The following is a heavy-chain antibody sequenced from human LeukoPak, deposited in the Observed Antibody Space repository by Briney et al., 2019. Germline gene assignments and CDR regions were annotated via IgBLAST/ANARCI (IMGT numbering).Heavy chain of an antibody. CDR1: GFTFSSYA. V-gene: IGHV3-23*01. Sequence: GGSLRLSCAASGFTFSSYAMRCVRQAPGKGLEWVSGISGSGGSTYYADSVKGRFTIARDNSKNTLYLQMNSLRAEDTAVYYCAKGNCRGTSCYSDYWGQGTLVTVSS. D-gene: IGHD2-2*02. CDR2: ISGSGGST. CDR3: AKGNCRGTSCYSDY. J-gene: IGHJ4*02.